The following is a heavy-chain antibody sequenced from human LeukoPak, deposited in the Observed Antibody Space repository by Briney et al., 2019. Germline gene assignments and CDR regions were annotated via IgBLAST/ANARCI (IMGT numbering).Heavy chain of an antibody. J-gene: IGHJ4*02. CDR1: GYTFTSYD. CDR3: ARRIRSDYGDLDYFDY. V-gene: IGHV1-8*03. Sequence: ASVKVSCKASGYTFTSYDINWVRQATGQGLEWMGWMNPNSGNTGYAQKFQGRVTITRNTSISTACMELSSLRSEDTAVYYCARRIRSDYGDLDYFDYWGQGTLVTVSS. CDR2: MNPNSGNT. D-gene: IGHD4-17*01.